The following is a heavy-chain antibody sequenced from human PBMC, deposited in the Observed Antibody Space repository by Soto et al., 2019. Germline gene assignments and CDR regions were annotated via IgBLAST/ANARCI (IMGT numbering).Heavy chain of an antibody. D-gene: IGHD6-19*01. Sequence: SETLSLTCTVSGGSISSYYWSWIRQPPGKGLEWIGYIYYSGSTNYNPSLKSRVTISVDTPKNQFSLKLSSVTAADTAVYYCARHKGSSGWFDYWGQGTLVTVSS. V-gene: IGHV4-59*08. CDR1: GGSISSYY. J-gene: IGHJ4*01. CDR3: ARHKGSSGWFDY. CDR2: IYYSGST.